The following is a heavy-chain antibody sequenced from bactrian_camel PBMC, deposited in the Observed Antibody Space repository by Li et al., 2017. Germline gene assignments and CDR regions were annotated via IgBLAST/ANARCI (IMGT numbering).Heavy chain of an antibody. V-gene: IGHV3S55*01. Sequence: HVQLVESGGESVQAGGSLRHSCVASGDAYSSYCMVWFRQGTGKEREDVAFIDSDGTATYANSVKGRFTISRDNAKNTLYLQMNNLKPEDTAMYYCAADYGCLTAIHNLEVISVRYWGQGTQVTVS. D-gene: IGHD1*01. CDR2: IDSDGTA. J-gene: IGHJ4*01. CDR3: AADYGCLTAIHNLEVISVRY. CDR1: GDAYSSYC.